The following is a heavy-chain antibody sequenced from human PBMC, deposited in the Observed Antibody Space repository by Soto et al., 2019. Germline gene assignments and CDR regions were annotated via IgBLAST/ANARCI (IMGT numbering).Heavy chain of an antibody. J-gene: IGHJ4*02. CDR3: AIARVADSALDH. V-gene: IGHV3-30*02. Sequence: GGSLRLSCAGSGFIFSNNGMHWARQAPGNGLEWVAFMSYDGSAKFYADSVKGRFTISRDNSKSTLFLHMSNLRAEDTAMYYCAIARVADSALDHWGQGTLVTVSS. CDR1: GFIFSNNG. CDR2: MSYDGSAK. D-gene: IGHD6-6*01.